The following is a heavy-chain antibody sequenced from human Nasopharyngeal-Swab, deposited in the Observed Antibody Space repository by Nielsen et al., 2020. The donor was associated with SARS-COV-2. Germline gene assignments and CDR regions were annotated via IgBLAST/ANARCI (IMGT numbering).Heavy chain of an antibody. CDR2: IIPIFGTA. Sequence: WVRQAPGQGLEWMGGIIPIFGTANYAQKFQGRVTITADESTCTAYMELSSLRSEDTAVYYCAREGYYGSGSYAPFDYWGQGTLVTVSS. V-gene: IGHV1-69*01. J-gene: IGHJ4*02. D-gene: IGHD3-10*01. CDR3: AREGYYGSGSYAPFDY.